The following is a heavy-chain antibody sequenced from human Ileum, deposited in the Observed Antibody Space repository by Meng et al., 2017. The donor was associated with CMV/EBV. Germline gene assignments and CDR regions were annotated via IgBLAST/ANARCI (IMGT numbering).Heavy chain of an antibody. J-gene: IGHJ4*02. V-gene: IGHV4-59*11. Sequence: SETLSLTCTVSGDSIRSHYWSWIRQPPGKGLEWMGYVYYSGSATYSPSLRSRVSILVDTSKNQVSLNLRSVTAADTAMYSCAGGIGHASNNSHDYWGQGTLVTVSS. CDR1: GDSIRSHY. CDR3: AGGIGHASNNSHDY. CDR2: VYYSGSA. D-gene: IGHD1-1*01.